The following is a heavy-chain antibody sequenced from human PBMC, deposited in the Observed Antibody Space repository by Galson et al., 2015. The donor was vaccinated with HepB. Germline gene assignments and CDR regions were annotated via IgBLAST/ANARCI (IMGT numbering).Heavy chain of an antibody. D-gene: IGHD3-9*01. CDR1: GGSISSYY. CDR2: IYYSGST. V-gene: IGHV4-59*01. CDR3: ARAGTFYDILTGYSSQYYFDY. J-gene: IGHJ4*02. Sequence: SETLSLTCTVSGGSISSYYWSWIRQPPGKGLEWIGYIYYSGSTNYNPSLKSRVTISVDTSKNQFSLKLSSVTAADTAVYYCARAGTFYDILTGYSSQYYFDYWGQGTLVTVSS.